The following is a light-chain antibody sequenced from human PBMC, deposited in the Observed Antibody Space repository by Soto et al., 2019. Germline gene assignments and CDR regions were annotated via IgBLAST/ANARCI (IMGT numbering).Light chain of an antibody. CDR2: GAS. V-gene: IGKV3-15*01. Sequence: EVVMTQSPATLSASPGERATLSCWASETVATNLAWYQQKPGQAPRLLISGASTRAAGISDRFRGSGSGTEFTLTISSLRSEDSGIYYCQQYFEWPPMTFGQRTKVEI. CDR1: ETVATN. J-gene: IGKJ1*01. CDR3: QQYFEWPPMT.